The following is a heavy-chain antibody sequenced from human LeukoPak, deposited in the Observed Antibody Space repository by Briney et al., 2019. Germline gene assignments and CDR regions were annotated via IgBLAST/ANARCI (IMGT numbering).Heavy chain of an antibody. CDR3: ASLWALNFYDFWCGYYDY. CDR1: GYSISSGYY. Sequence: SETLSLTCAVSGYSISSGYYWGWIRQPPGKGLECIGSIYHSGSTYYNPSLKSRVTISVDTSKNQFSLKLSSVTAADTAVYYCASLWALNFYDFWCGYYDYWGQGTLVTVSS. D-gene: IGHD3-3*01. CDR2: IYHSGST. V-gene: IGHV4-38-2*01. J-gene: IGHJ4*02.